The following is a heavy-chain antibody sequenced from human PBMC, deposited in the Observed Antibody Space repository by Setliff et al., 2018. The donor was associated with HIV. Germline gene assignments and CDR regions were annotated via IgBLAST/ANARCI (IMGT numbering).Heavy chain of an antibody. CDR2: IYTSGST. CDR3: ARGDYGGNVGFFEK. J-gene: IGHJ1*01. Sequence: SETLSLTCTVSGGSISSNYWSWIRQPPGKGLEWIGYIYTSGSTNYNPSLKSRVTISVDTSKNQFSLKLSSVTAADTAVYYCARGDYGGNVGFFEKWGQGTLVTVSS. CDR1: GGSISSNY. V-gene: IGHV4-4*09. D-gene: IGHD3-10*01.